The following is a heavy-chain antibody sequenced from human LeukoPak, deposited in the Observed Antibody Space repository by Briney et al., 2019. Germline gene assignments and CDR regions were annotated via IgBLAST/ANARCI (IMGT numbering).Heavy chain of an antibody. Sequence: GGSLRLSCAASGFTFSSYAMSWVRQAPGKGLEWVSAISGSGGSTYYADSVKGRFTISRDNSKNTLHLQMNSLRAEDTAVYYCAKNIAVAGTNYYYGMDVWGKGTTVTVSS. D-gene: IGHD6-19*01. CDR1: GFTFSSYA. J-gene: IGHJ6*04. CDR2: ISGSGGST. V-gene: IGHV3-23*01. CDR3: AKNIAVAGTNYYYGMDV.